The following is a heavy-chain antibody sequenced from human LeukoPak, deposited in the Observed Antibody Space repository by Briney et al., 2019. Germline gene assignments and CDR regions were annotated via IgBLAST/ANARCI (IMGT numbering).Heavy chain of an antibody. J-gene: IGHJ4*02. CDR3: ARDSGYGLEFDY. V-gene: IGHV3-21*01. Sequence: PGGSLRLSCAGSGFTLSRYAMSWVRQAPGKGLEWVSAISGSGGDRYYADSVKGRFTIYRDNAKNSLYLQMNSLRAEDTAVYYCARDSGYGLEFDYWGQGTLVTVSS. CDR2: ISGSGGDR. D-gene: IGHD5-12*01. CDR1: GFTLSRYA.